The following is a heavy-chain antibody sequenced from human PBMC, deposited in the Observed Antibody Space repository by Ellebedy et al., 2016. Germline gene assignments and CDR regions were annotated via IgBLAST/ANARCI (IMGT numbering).Heavy chain of an antibody. V-gene: IGHV4-61*01. Sequence: SETLSLTXTVSGGSVSIPTNYWSWIRQPPGKGLEWIGYIYYSGTTTYNPSLKRRVTISVDTSKNQFSLKLSSVTAADTAVYYCAREGVQSRWYFGMDVWGQGTTVIVSS. J-gene: IGHJ6*02. D-gene: IGHD6-13*01. CDR1: GGSVSIPTNY. CDR2: IYYSGTT. CDR3: AREGVQSRWYFGMDV.